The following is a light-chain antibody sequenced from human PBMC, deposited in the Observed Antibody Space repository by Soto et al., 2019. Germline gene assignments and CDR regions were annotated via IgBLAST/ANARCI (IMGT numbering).Light chain of an antibody. CDR2: AAS. CDR3: QQYYSYPRT. V-gene: IGKV1-8*01. Sequence: AIRMTQSPSXFSASTGDRVTITCRASQGISSYLAWYQQKPGKAPKLLIYAASTLQSGVPSRFSGSGSGTDFTLTISCLQSEDFATYYCQQYYSYPRTFGQXTKVEIK. J-gene: IGKJ1*01. CDR1: QGISSY.